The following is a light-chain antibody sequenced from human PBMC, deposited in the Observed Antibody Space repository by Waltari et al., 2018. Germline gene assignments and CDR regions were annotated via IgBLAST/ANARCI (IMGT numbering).Light chain of an antibody. V-gene: IGLV3-1*01. CDR2: QKG. Sequence: SYDLTQPPSVSVSPGQTASITCSGHELGIRFVCWYQQKPGQSPILVIYQKGRRPSGIPGRFSGSNSGNTATLTISGTQAVDEADYYCQAWDRGTWGVFGGGTRLTVL. CDR1: ELGIRF. CDR3: QAWDRGTWGV. J-gene: IGLJ2*01.